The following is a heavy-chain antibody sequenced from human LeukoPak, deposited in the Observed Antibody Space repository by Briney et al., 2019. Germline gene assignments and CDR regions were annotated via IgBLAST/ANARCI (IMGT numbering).Heavy chain of an antibody. CDR2: ISAYNGNT. V-gene: IGHV1-18*01. CDR3: ARNRGYGIYYYYMDV. D-gene: IGHD2-15*01. J-gene: IGHJ6*03. Sequence: ASVKVSCKASGYTFTRCCISGVRQAPPQGVEGMGWISAYNGNTKYAQKLQGRVTMTTDTSTSTAYMELRSLRSDDTAVYYCARNRGYGIYYYYMDVWGKGTTVTVSS. CDR1: GYTFTRCC.